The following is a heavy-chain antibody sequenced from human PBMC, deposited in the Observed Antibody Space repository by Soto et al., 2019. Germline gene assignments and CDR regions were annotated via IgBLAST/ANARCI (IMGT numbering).Heavy chain of an antibody. Sequence: ASVKVSCKASGYTFASYGISWVRQAPGQGLEWMGWISAYNGNTNYAQKLQGRVTMTTDTSTSTAYMELRSLRSDDTAVYYCARDEAGGLRYYFHYWGQANLVTVSS. CDR3: ARDEAGGLRYYFHY. CDR1: GYTFASYG. D-gene: IGHD1-26*01. J-gene: IGHJ4*02. CDR2: ISAYNGNT. V-gene: IGHV1-18*01.